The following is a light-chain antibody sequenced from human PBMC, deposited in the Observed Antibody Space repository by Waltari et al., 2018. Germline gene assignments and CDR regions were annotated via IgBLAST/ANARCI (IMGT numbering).Light chain of an antibody. J-gene: IGLJ1*01. CDR1: SSDVGGYNY. Sequence: QSALTQPRPVSGSPGQSVTIPSTGTSSDVGGYNYVTWYQQPPGKAPKLMIYDVSKRPSGVPDRFSGSKSGNTASLTISGLQAEDEADYYCCSYAGSYTFVFGTGTKVTVL. CDR2: DVS. V-gene: IGLV2-11*01. CDR3: CSYAGSYTFV.